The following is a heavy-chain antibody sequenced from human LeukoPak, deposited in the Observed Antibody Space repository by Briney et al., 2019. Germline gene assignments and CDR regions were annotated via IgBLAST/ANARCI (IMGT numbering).Heavy chain of an antibody. D-gene: IGHD4-17*01. CDR3: ARGPLRTTRANWFDP. Sequence: GRSLRLSCAASGFTVSTNYMSWVRQAPGKGLEWVSVIYSSGSTYYADSVKGRFTISRDNSKNTVYLQMNGLRAEDTAVYYCARGPLRTTRANWFDPWGQGTLVTVSS. CDR2: IYSSGST. V-gene: IGHV3-53*01. J-gene: IGHJ5*02. CDR1: GFTVSTNY.